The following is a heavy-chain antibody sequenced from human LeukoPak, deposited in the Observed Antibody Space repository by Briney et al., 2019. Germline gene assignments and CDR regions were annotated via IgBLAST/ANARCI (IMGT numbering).Heavy chain of an antibody. Sequence: PSETLSLTCTVSGGSISSSSYYWGWIRQPPGKGLEWVGCIYNSGSTYYDPSLKSRVTISVDTSKNQVSLKVNSVTAADTAVYYCARRGSSGRSFDYWGQGTLVIVSS. CDR3: ARRGSSGRSFDY. CDR1: GGSISSSSYY. CDR2: IYNSGST. D-gene: IGHD6-25*01. V-gene: IGHV4-39*01. J-gene: IGHJ4*02.